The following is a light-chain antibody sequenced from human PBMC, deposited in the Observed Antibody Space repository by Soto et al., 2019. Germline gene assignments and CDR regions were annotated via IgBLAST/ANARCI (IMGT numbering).Light chain of an antibody. J-gene: IGKJ1*01. CDR1: QSVSSY. Sequence: EIVLTQSPATLSLSPGERATLSCRASQSVSSYLAWYQQKPGQAPRLLIYDASNRATGIPARFSGSGSGTDFTLTISRLEPEDFAVYYCQKRRNWPPWTFGQGTKVEIK. V-gene: IGKV3-11*01. CDR2: DAS. CDR3: QKRRNWPPWT.